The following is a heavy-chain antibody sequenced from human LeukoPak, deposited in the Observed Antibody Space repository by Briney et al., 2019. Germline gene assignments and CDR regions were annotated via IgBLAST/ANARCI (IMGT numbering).Heavy chain of an antibody. Sequence: PGGSLRLSCAASGFTVSSNYMSWIRQAPGRGLEGVSFIYSGGSTYYADSVRGRFIISRDNSKNTLYLQMNSLRAEDTAVYYCARRAGSYSHSYDYWGQGTLVTVSS. CDR3: ARRAGSYSHSYDY. CDR1: GFTVSSNY. J-gene: IGHJ4*02. V-gene: IGHV3-53*01. CDR2: IYSGGST. D-gene: IGHD2-15*01.